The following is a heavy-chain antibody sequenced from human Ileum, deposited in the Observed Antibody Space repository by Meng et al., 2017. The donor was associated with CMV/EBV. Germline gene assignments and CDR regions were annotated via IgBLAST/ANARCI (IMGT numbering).Heavy chain of an antibody. CDR1: GGSISDDHW. CDR2: IFHSQSV. J-gene: IGHJ4*02. D-gene: IGHD4-23*01. Sequence: QGLLQESGPGLVKPSETLSLTCAGSGGSISDDHWWHWVRKAPGKGLEWIGEIFHSQSVRFNPSLKSRVTISIEKSKNQFSLHLKSVTDADTAVYYCAGGGNLGYWGQGNLVTVSS. V-gene: IGHV4-4*02. CDR3: AGGGNLGY.